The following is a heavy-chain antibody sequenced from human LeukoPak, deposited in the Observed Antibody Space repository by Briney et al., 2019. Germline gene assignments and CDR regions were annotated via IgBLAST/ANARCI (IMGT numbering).Heavy chain of an antibody. CDR3: AKDREKYSSGWYEYFDY. CDR1: GFTFSSNA. Sequence: GGSLRLSCAASGFTFSSNAMSWVRQAPGKGLEWVSAISGSGGSTYYADSVKGRFTISRDNSKNTLYLQMNSLRAEDTAVYYCAKDREKYSSGWYEYFDYWGQGTLVTVSS. CDR2: ISGSGGST. J-gene: IGHJ4*02. V-gene: IGHV3-23*01. D-gene: IGHD6-19*01.